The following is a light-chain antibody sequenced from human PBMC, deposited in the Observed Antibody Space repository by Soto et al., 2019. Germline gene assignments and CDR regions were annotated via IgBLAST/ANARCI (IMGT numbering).Light chain of an antibody. Sequence: SQMPQSPSSLSASLGDRFTITCQASQDISNYLNWYQQKPGKAPKLLIYDASNLETGVPSRFSGSGSGTDFTFTISSLQPEDIATYYCQQYDNLPITFGQGTRLEVK. V-gene: IGKV1-33*01. CDR1: QDISNY. CDR2: DAS. CDR3: QQYDNLPIT. J-gene: IGKJ5*01.